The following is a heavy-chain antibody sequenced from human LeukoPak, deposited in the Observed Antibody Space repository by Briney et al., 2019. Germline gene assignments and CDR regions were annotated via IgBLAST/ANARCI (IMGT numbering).Heavy chain of an antibody. Sequence: SGTLSLTCTVSGDSINSLDLWSWVRQPPGKGLEWIGEMYLSGTTHSNPPVKSRVTISIDKSKNQFFLNLSSVTAADTAVYYCAGLVGRYSSGLYYYYFDYWGQGTLVTVSS. V-gene: IGHV4-4*02. J-gene: IGHJ4*02. D-gene: IGHD3-22*01. CDR2: MYLSGTT. CDR3: AGLVGRYSSGLYYYYFDY. CDR1: GDSINSLDL.